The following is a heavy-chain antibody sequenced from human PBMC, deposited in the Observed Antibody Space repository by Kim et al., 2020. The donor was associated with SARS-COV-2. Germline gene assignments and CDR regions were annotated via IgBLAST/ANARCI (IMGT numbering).Heavy chain of an antibody. D-gene: IGHD6-13*01. CDR3: ARDGCIAAAGTLCDYFDY. CDR1: GFTFSSYG. J-gene: IGHJ4*02. V-gene: IGHV3-33*01. Sequence: GGSLRLSCAASGFTFSSYGMHWVRQAPGKGLEWVAVIWYDGSNKYYADSVKGRFTISRDNSKNTLYLQMNSLRAEDTAVYYCARDGCIAAAGTLCDYFDYWGQGTLVTVSS. CDR2: IWYDGSNK.